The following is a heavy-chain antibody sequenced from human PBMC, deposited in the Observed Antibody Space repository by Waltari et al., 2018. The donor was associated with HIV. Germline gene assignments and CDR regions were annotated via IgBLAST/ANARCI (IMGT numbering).Heavy chain of an antibody. CDR1: GYSISSSNW. J-gene: IGHJ3*02. CDR3: ARSNGSGNRGAFDI. Sequence: QVQLQESGPGLVKPSQTPSLTCAVSGYSISSSNWWGWIRQPPGKGLEWIGYIYYSGSIYYNPSLKSRVTMSVDTSKNQFSLKLSSVTAVDTAVYYCARSNGSGNRGAFDIWGQGTMVTVSS. D-gene: IGHD3-10*01. V-gene: IGHV4-28*02. CDR2: IYYSGSI.